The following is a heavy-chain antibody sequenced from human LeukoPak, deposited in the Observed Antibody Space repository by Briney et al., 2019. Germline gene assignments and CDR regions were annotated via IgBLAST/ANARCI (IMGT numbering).Heavy chain of an antibody. V-gene: IGHV3-30*03. J-gene: IGHJ4*02. CDR2: ISFDGSLQ. Sequence: PGGSLRLSCAASGFTFSSYNMNWVRQAPGKGLEWVSIISFDGSLQYYTDSVEGRFTISRDISTNTVYLQMNSLRPEDTAVYYCARGHLRIASLIDFWGQGTLVTVSS. CDR3: ARGHLRIASLIDF. CDR1: GFTFSSYN. D-gene: IGHD2-15*01.